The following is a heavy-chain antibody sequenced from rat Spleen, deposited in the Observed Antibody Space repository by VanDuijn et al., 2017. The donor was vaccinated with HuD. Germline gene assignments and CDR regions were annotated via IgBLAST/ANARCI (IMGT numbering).Heavy chain of an antibody. J-gene: IGHJ2*01. CDR3: ARHPLDYFDY. Sequence: EVQLVESGGGLVQPGGSLRLSCEASGFTFSNFGMHWIRQPPTKGLEWVASISPSGARSNYRDSVQGRFTISRDSTKSTLYLQMNNLRSEDTATYYCARHPLDYFDYWGQGVMVTVSS. CDR1: GFTFSNFG. V-gene: IGHV5-19*01. D-gene: IGHD3-8*01. CDR2: ISPSGARS.